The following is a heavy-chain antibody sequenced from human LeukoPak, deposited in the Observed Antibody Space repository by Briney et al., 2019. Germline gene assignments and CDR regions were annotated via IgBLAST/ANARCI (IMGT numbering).Heavy chain of an antibody. CDR1: GFTFSSYG. CDR3: ARDPLEAAFDI. D-gene: IGHD1-1*01. CDR2: IWYDGSNK. V-gene: IGHV3-33*01. Sequence: GGSLRLSCAASGFTFSSYGMHWVRQAPGKGLEWVAVIWYDGSNKYYADSVKGRFTISRDNSKKTLYLQMNSLRAEDTAVYYCARDPLEAAFDIWGQGTMVTVSS. J-gene: IGHJ3*02.